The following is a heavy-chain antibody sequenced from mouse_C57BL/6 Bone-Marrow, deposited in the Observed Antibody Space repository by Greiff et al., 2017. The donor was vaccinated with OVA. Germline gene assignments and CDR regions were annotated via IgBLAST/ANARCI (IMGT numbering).Heavy chain of an antibody. D-gene: IGHD1-1*01. V-gene: IGHV5-4*03. J-gene: IGHJ1*03. CDR3: ASYYYGSRPYFDV. Sequence: EVMLVESEGGLVKPGSSMKLSCTASGFTFSSYAMSWVRQTPEKRLEWVATISDGGSYTYYPDNVKGRYTISRDNAKNNLYLQMSHLKSEDTALYYSASYYYGSRPYFDVWGTGTTVTVSS. CDR2: ISDGGSYT. CDR1: GFTFSSYA.